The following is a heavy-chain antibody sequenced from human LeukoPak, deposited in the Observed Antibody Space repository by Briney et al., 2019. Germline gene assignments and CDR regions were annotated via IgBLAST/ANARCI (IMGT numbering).Heavy chain of an antibody. J-gene: IGHJ5*02. V-gene: IGHV3-33*01. Sequence: GGSLRLSCAASGFTFSSYGMHWVRQAPGKGLEWVAVIWYDGSNKYYADSVKGRFTISRDNSKNTLYLQMNSLRAEDTAVYYCARESGKENWFDPWGQGTLVTVSS. CDR1: GFTFSSYG. D-gene: IGHD3-10*01. CDR2: IWYDGSNK. CDR3: ARESGKENWFDP.